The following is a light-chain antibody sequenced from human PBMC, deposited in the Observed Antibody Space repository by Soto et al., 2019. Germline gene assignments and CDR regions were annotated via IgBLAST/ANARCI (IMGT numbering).Light chain of an antibody. CDR2: EVS. CDR3: ASHTTSDTRV. V-gene: IGLV2-14*01. Sequence: QSALTQPASVSGSPGQSIAISCTGTSGDVGAYDYVSWYQHHPDKAPKLMIYEVSNRPSRVSDRFSGSKSVYTATLTISGLQAEDEADYYCASHTTSDTRVFGTGTKLTVL. J-gene: IGLJ1*01. CDR1: SGDVGAYDY.